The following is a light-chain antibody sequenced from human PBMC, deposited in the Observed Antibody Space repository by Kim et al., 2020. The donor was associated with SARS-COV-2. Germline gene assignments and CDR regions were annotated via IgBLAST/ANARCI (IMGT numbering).Light chain of an antibody. Sequence: ASVGDRVTITCRASQSISSWLAWYQQKPGKAPNLLIYKASSLESGVPSRFSGSGSGTEFTLTISSLQPDDFATYYCQRYKSDSRTFGQGTKVDIK. CDR2: KAS. V-gene: IGKV1-5*03. J-gene: IGKJ1*01. CDR3: QRYKSDSRT. CDR1: QSISSW.